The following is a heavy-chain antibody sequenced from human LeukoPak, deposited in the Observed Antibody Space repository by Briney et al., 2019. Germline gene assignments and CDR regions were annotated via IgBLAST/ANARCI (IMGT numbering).Heavy chain of an antibody. CDR2: MYTSGST. V-gene: IGHV4-59*01. CDR3: ARDPTTVTKGLDI. D-gene: IGHD4-17*01. Sequence: PSETLSLTCSVSGGSISSVYWSWIRQPPGKGLEWIGYMYTSGSTNYNPSLKSRVTISVDTSKNQFSLKLSSVTAADTAVYYCARDPTTVTKGLDIWCQGTMVTVSS. J-gene: IGHJ3*02. CDR1: GGSISSVY.